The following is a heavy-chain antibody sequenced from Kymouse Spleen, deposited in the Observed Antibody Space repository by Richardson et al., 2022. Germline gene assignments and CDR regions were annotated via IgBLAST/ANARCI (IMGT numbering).Heavy chain of an antibody. CDR1: GFTFSSYG. V-gene: IGHV3-33*01. J-gene: IGHJ4*02. Sequence: QVQLVESGGGVVQPGRSLRLSCAASGFTFSSYGMHWVRQAPGKGLEWVAVIWYDGSNKYYADSVKGRFTISRDNSKNTLYLQMNSLRAEDTAVYYCARDNDILTGYYLFDYWGQGTLVTVSS. CDR3: ARDNDILTGYYLFDY. D-gene: IGHD3-9*01. CDR2: IWYDGSNK.